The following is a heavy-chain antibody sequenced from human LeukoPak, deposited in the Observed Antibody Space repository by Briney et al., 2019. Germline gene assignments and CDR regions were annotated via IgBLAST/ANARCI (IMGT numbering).Heavy chain of an antibody. D-gene: IGHD4-17*01. CDR3: ARGETAVTSYLHF. J-gene: IGHJ4*02. V-gene: IGHV3-48*02. CDR2: ISYRGDTM. CDR1: GFIFSSYS. Sequence: GGSLRLSCAASGFIFSSYSMNWVRRAPGKGLEWVAFISYRGDTMYYADSVRGRFTISRDNAMSPLYLQMNSLRDDDTAVYYCARGETAVTSYLHFWGQGTLVTVSS.